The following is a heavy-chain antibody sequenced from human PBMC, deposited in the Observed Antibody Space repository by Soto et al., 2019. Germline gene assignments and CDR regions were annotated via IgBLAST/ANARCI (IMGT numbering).Heavy chain of an antibody. V-gene: IGHV4-39*01. CDR2: IYYSGST. Sequence: QLQLQESGPGLVKPSETLSLTCTVSGGSISSSSYYWGWIRQPPGKGLEWIGSIYYSGSTYYNPSLKSRVTISRDTYQTQSSLNLSSMTAADTAVYYCERIFGDGYVFDIWGHGKIITVSS. CDR1: GGSISSSSYY. CDR3: ERIFGDGYVFDI. J-gene: IGHJ3*02. D-gene: IGHD3-9*01.